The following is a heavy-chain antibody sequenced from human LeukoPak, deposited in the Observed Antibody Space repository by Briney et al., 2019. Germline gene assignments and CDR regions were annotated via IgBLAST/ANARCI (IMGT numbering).Heavy chain of an antibody. CDR1: GGSISNYY. J-gene: IGHJ5*02. CDR2: IYYSGST. CDR3: ARRAIFAPYNWFDP. D-gene: IGHD3-9*01. V-gene: IGHV4-59*01. Sequence: PSETLSLTCTVSGGSISNYYWSWIRQPPGKGLEWIGYIYYSGSTNYNPSLKSRVTISVDTSKNQFSLKLSSVTAADTAVYHCARRAIFAPYNWFDPWGQGTLVTVSS.